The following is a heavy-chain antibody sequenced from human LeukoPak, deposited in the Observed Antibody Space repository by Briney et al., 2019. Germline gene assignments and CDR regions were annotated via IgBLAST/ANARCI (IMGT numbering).Heavy chain of an antibody. CDR3: ARSDLLWLVSEQIKYYYYMDV. V-gene: IGHV1-8*01. CDR1: GYTFTSYD. D-gene: IGHD3-10*01. J-gene: IGHJ6*03. Sequence: ASVKVSCKASGYTFTSYDINWVRQATGQGLEWMGWMNPNSGNTGYAQKFQGRVTMTRNTSISTAYMELSSLRSEDTAVYYCARSDLLWLVSEQIKYYYYMDVWGKGTTVTVSS. CDR2: MNPNSGNT.